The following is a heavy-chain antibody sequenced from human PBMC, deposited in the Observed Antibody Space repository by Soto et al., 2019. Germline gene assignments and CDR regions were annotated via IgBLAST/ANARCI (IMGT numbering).Heavy chain of an antibody. D-gene: IGHD2-2*01. V-gene: IGHV5-51*01. CDR2: IYPGDSDT. CDR3: ARQRYCSSTSCYDYYCYYGMDA. CDR1: GYSFTSYW. J-gene: IGHJ6*02. Sequence: GESLKISCKGSGYSFTSYWIGWVRQMPGKGLEWMGIIYPGDSDTRYSPSFQGQVTISADKSISTAYLQWSSLKASDTAMYYCARQRYCSSTSCYDYYCYYGMDAWGQGTTVTVSS.